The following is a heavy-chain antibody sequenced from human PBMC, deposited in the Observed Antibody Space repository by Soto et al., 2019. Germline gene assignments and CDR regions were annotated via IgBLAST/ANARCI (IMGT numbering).Heavy chain of an antibody. Sequence: PGESLKISCKGSGYSFTSYWIGWVRQMPGKGLEWMGIIYPGDSDTRYSPSFQGQVTISADKSISTAYLQWSSLKASDTAMYYCASSAGGYCSGGSCYPATFDAFDIWGQGTMVTVAS. V-gene: IGHV5-51*01. CDR2: IYPGDSDT. D-gene: IGHD2-15*01. CDR3: ASSAGGYCSGGSCYPATFDAFDI. J-gene: IGHJ3*02. CDR1: GYSFTSYW.